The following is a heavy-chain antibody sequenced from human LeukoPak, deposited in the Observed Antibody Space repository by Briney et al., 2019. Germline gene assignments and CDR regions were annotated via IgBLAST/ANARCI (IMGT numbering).Heavy chain of an antibody. CDR1: GFTFSSYA. D-gene: IGHD1-26*01. V-gene: IGHV3-53*05. CDR3: ARGGSYLSAFDI. J-gene: IGHJ3*02. Sequence: GGSLRLSCAASGFTFSSYAMNWVRQAPGKGLEWVSIIYSGGSTFYADSVKGRFTISRDNSKNTLYLQMNSLRAEDTAVYYCARGGSYLSAFDIWGQGTMVAVSS. CDR2: IYSGGST.